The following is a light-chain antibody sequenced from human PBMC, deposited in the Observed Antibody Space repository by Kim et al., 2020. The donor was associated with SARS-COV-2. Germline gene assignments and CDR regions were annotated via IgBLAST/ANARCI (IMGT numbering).Light chain of an antibody. CDR2: AKN. V-gene: IGLV3-19*01. J-gene: IGLJ3*02. CDR3: YSRDSGMNYWV. CDR1: TLGSYS. Sequence: ALGQTVINTCQGDTLGSYSASWYQKKPGQAPITVIYAKNNRPSGIPDRFSGSNSGNTASLTITGAQAEDEADYYCYSRDSGMNYWVFGGGTQLTVL.